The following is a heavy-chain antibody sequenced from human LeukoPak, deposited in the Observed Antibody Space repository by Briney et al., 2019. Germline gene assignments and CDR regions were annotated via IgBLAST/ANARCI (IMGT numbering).Heavy chain of an antibody. J-gene: IGHJ4*02. CDR2: IIPIFGTA. CDR3: ARTYDFWTGYYFDY. D-gene: IGHD3-3*01. V-gene: IGHV1-69*01. Sequence: GSSVTVSCKASVCTFSSYAISWVRQAPGQGLEWMGGIIPIFGTANYAQKFQGRVTITADESTSTVYMELSSLRSEDTAVYYCARTYDFWTGYYFDYWGQGTLVTVSS. CDR1: VCTFSSYA.